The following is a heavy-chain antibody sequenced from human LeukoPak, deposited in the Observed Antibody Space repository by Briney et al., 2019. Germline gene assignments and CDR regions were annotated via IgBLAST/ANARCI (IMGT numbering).Heavy chain of an antibody. Sequence: GGSLRLSCAASGFTFSSYLMRWVRQAPGKGLVWVSRINNEGTGTSYADSVKGRFTISTDNAKNTLDLQMNSLRAEDTAVYYCARGSSSWRNAFDIWGQGTMVTVSS. J-gene: IGHJ3*02. CDR2: INNEGTGT. D-gene: IGHD6-13*01. CDR3: ARGSSSWRNAFDI. V-gene: IGHV3-74*01. CDR1: GFTFSSYL.